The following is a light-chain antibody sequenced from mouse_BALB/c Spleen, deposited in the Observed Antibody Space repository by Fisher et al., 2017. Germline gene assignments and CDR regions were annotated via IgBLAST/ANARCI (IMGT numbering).Light chain of an antibody. V-gene: IGKV4-55*01. CDR1: SSVSY. CDR3: QQRSSYPFT. CDR2: DTS. Sequence: IVLTQSPAIMSASPGEKVTMTCSASSSVSYMYWYQQKPGSSPRLLIYDTSNLASGVPVRFSGSGSGTSYSLTISRMEAEDAAIYYCQQRSSYPFTFGSGTKLEIK. J-gene: IGKJ4*01.